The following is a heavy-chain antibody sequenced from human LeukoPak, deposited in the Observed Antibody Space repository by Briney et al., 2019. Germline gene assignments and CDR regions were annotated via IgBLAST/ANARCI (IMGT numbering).Heavy chain of an antibody. D-gene: IGHD6-13*01. V-gene: IGHV3-21*01. CDR1: GFTFSSYA. Sequence: GGSLRLSCAASGFTFSSYAMSWVRQAPGKGLEWVSSISSSSSYIYYADSVKGRFTISRDNAKNSLYLQMNSLRAEDTAVYYCARVLRAAAVDYWGQGTLVTVSS. J-gene: IGHJ4*02. CDR3: ARVLRAAAVDY. CDR2: ISSSSSYI.